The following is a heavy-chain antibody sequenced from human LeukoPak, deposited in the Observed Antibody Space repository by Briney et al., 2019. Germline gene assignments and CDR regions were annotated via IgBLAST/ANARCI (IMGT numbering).Heavy chain of an antibody. J-gene: IGHJ4*02. CDR1: GGSFSGHY. D-gene: IGHD3-3*01. V-gene: IGHV4-34*01. CDR3: ASGQYYDLWSGYYVD. CDR2: INHSGST. Sequence: PSDTLSLTCAVYGGSFSGHYWSWIRQPPGKGLEWIGEINHSGSTNYNPSLESRVTISVETSKNHFSLKLSSVTAADTAVYYCASGQYYDLWSGYYVDWGQGTLVTVSA.